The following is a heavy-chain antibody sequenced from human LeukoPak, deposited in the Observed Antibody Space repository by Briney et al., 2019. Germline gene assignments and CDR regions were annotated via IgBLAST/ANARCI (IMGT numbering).Heavy chain of an antibody. CDR2: IYSGGST. CDR1: GFTVSSNY. D-gene: IGHD3-22*01. Sequence: GGSLRLSCAASGFTVSSNYVSWVRQAPGKGLEWVSVIYSGGSTYYADSVKGRFTISRDNSKNTLYLQMNSLRAEDTAVYYCARDYYDSSGYHPRYFQHWGQGTLVTVSS. CDR3: ARDYYDSSGYHPRYFQH. J-gene: IGHJ1*01. V-gene: IGHV3-53*01.